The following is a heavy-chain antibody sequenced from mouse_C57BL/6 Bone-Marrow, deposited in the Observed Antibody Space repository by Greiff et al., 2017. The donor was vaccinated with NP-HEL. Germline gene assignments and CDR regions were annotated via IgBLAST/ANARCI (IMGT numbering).Heavy chain of an antibody. CDR2: IYPGSGNT. V-gene: IGHV1-76*01. Sequence: QVQLQQSGAELVRPGASVKLSCKASGYTFTDYYINWVKQRPGQGLEWIARIYPGSGNTYYNEKFTGKATLTAEKSSSTAYMQLSSLTSEDSAVYFCAREYVWLRLGYLDVWGTGTTVTVSS. CDR1: GYTFTDYY. D-gene: IGHD2-2*01. CDR3: AREYVWLRLGYLDV. J-gene: IGHJ1*03.